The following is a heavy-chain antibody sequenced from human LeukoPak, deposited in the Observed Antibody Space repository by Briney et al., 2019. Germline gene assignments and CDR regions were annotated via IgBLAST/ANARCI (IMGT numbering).Heavy chain of an antibody. J-gene: IGHJ4*02. Sequence: GGSLRLSCAASGFTFSSYTMSWVRQAPGKGLEWVSAISGSGGSTYYADSVKGRFTISRDNSKNTLYLQMNSLRAEDTAVYYCAKGRGTYDFWSGYPIDYWGQGTLVTVSS. D-gene: IGHD3-3*01. CDR1: GFTFSSYT. CDR3: AKGRGTYDFWSGYPIDY. CDR2: ISGSGGST. V-gene: IGHV3-23*01.